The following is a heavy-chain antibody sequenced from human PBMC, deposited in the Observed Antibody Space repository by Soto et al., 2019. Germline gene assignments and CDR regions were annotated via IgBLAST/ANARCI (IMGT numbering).Heavy chain of an antibody. CDR3: ARGVEMVVAAIDYYYGMDV. CDR1: GFTFSSYG. J-gene: IGHJ6*02. CDR2: IWYDGSNK. Sequence: GGSLRLSCAASGFTFSSYGTHWVRQAPGKGLEWVAVIWYDGSNKYYADSVKGRFTISRDNSKNTLYLQMNSLRAEDTAVYYCARGVEMVVAAIDYYYGMDVWGQGTTVTVSS. D-gene: IGHD2-15*01. V-gene: IGHV3-33*01.